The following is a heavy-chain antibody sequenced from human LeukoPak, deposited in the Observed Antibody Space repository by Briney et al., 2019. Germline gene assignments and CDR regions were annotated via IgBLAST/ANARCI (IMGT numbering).Heavy chain of an antibody. D-gene: IGHD4/OR15-4a*01. CDR1: GFTFSSSV. V-gene: IGHV3-23*01. CDR2: IGGSRGTT. J-gene: IGHJ4*02. Sequence: GSLRLSCAASGFTFSSSVMSWVRQAPGKGLEWVSDIGGSRGTTNYADSVKGRFTISRDNSKNTLYLQMNSLRAEDTAVYYCAKGGLTTLFDYWGQGTLVTVSS. CDR3: AKGGLTTLFDY.